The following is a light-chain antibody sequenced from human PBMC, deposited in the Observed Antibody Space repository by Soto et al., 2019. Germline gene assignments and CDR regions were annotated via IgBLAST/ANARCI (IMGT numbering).Light chain of an antibody. CDR2: EVV. CDR3: SSYTDVVTLEV. J-gene: IGLJ1*01. Sequence: QSVLTQPPSASGSPGQSVTISCTGTKNDIGVYDFVSWYQHHPGKAPRLIIYEVVQRPSGVPDRFSGSKSGNTASLTISGLQAEDVADYYCSSYTDVVTLEVFGPGTKVTVL. V-gene: IGLV2-8*01. CDR1: KNDIGVYDF.